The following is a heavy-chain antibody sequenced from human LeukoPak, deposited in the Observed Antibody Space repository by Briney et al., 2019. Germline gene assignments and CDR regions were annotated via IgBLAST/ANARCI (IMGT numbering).Heavy chain of an antibody. V-gene: IGHV3-7*01. Sequence: PGGSLRLSCAASGFIFSNYWMSWVRQTPGKGLEWVANIKQDGSEKYYVDSVKGRFTISRDNAKNSLYLQMNSLRAEDTAVYYCARYCSGNNCYAFDYWGQGTLVTVSS. J-gene: IGHJ4*02. CDR3: ARYCSGNNCYAFDY. CDR1: GFIFSNYW. D-gene: IGHD2-15*01. CDR2: IKQDGSEK.